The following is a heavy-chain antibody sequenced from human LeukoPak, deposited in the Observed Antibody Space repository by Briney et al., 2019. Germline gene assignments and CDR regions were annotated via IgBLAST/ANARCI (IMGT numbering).Heavy chain of an antibody. V-gene: IGHV3-53*01. CDR3: AKAVGSGWRYYFDY. D-gene: IGHD6-19*01. CDR1: GFSVSSNY. Sequence: GGSLRLSCVASGFSVSSNYMSWVRQAPGKGLEWVSLLYSDGSTFYADSVKGRFTISRDNSKNTLYLQMNSLRAEDTAVYYCAKAVGSGWRYYFDYWGQGTLVTVSS. J-gene: IGHJ4*02. CDR2: LYSDGST.